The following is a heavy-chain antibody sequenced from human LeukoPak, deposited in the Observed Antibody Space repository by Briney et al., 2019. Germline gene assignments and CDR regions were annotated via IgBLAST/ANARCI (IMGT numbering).Heavy chain of an antibody. V-gene: IGHV4-39*01. D-gene: IGHD6-13*01. J-gene: IGHJ4*02. CDR3: ARARAYSSSWYVSGHSFDY. CDR1: SVSISSSNSY. CDR2: IYYSGNT. Sequence: KSSETLSLTCTVSSVSISSSNSYWGWIRQPPGKGLEWIGSIYYSGNTYYNASLKSQVSISIDTSKNQFSLQLNSVTPEDTAVYYCARARAYSSSWYVSGHSFDYWGQGTLVTVSS.